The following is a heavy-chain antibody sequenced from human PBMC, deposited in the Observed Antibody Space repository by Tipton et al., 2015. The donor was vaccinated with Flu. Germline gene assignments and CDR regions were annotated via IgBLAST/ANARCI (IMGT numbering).Heavy chain of an antibody. CDR3: ARDQGFGDGLTYDYYVMDV. D-gene: IGHD3-10*01. CDR2: LYYSGST. Sequence: TLSLTCTVSGGSISSDYWSWIRQPPGKGLEWIGCLYYSGSTNYNPSLKSRVTISVDTSKNQFSLKLSSVTAADTAVYYCARDQGFGDGLTYDYYVMDVWGQGTTVTVSS. J-gene: IGHJ6*02. V-gene: IGHV4-59*01. CDR1: GGSISSDY.